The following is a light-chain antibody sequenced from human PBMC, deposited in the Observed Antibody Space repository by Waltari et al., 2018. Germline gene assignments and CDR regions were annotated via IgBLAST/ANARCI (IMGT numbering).Light chain of an antibody. V-gene: IGKV3-11*01. CDR2: DAS. Sequence: EIMLTQSPATLSLSPGERATLSCRASQSVRSYLAWYQQKPGQAPRLPIYDASNRATGVPARFSGSGSGTDFTLIISSLEPEDFAVYYCQQRSNWLTFGGGTKVEI. CDR1: QSVRSY. CDR3: QQRSNWLT. J-gene: IGKJ4*01.